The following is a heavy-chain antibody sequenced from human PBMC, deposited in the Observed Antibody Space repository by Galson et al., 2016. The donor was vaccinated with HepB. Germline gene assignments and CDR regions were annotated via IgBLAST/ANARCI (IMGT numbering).Heavy chain of an antibody. D-gene: IGHD5-18*01. J-gene: IGHJ5*02. CDR1: GFTFSSYG. CDR2: IWYDGSNK. CDR3: AREVGYSYVVTINWFDP. V-gene: IGHV3-33*01. Sequence: SLRLSCAASGFTFSSYGMHWVRQAPGKGLEWVAVIWYDGSNKNYADSVKGQFTISRDNSKNTVSLQMNSLRAEDTAVYYCAREVGYSYVVTINWFDPWGQGTLVTVSS.